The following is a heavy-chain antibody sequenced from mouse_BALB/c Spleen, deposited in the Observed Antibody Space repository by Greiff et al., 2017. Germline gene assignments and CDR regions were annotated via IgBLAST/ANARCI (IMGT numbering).Heavy chain of an antibody. CDR1: GFSFTSYG. CDR3: ARDDKGLDYFDY. CDR2: IWAGGST. Sequence: QVQLKESGPGLVAPSQSLSITCTVSGFSFTSYGVHWVRQPPGKGLEWLGVIWAGGSTNYNSALMSRLSLSKDNSKSQVFLKMNSLQTEDTAMYYCARDDKGLDYFDYWGQGTTLTVSS. D-gene: IGHD1-3*01. J-gene: IGHJ2*01. V-gene: IGHV2-9*02.